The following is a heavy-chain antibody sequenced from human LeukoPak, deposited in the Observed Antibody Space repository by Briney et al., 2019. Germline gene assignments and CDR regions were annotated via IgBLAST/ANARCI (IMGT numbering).Heavy chain of an antibody. D-gene: IGHD5/OR15-5a*01. Sequence: SETLSLTCAVSGYSISSGYYWGWIRQPPGKGLEWIGSIYHSGSTYYNSSLKSRVTISVDTSKNQFSLKLSSVTAADTAIYYCTRHFRYVYDLGYWGQGTLVTVSS. CDR1: GYSISSGYY. V-gene: IGHV4-38-2*01. CDR2: IYHSGST. J-gene: IGHJ4*02. CDR3: TRHFRYVYDLGY.